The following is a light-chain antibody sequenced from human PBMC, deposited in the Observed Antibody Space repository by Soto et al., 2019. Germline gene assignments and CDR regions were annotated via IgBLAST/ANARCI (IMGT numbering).Light chain of an antibody. Sequence: FSRFPVSLTRTPGDRATLSWRASQSVRRRYLAWYRQRPGQAPRLLIYGASSRATGIPDRFSGSGSGTDFTLTISSLVLKDSTVYDCAPRHLYPSSFGQGTRVVI. CDR2: GAS. CDR1: QSVRRRY. J-gene: IGKJ5*01. V-gene: IGKV3-20*01. CDR3: APRHLYPSS.